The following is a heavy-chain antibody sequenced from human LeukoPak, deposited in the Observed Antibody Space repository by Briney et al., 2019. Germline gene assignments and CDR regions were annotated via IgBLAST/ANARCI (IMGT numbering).Heavy chain of an antibody. CDR3: ATRPVYYGSGSYSDY. J-gene: IGHJ4*02. Sequence: SGTLSLTCAVSGGSISSSNWWSWARQPPGKGLEWIGEIYHSGSTNYNPSLKSRVTISVDKSKNQFSLKLSSVTAADTAVYYCATRPVYYGSGSYSDYWGQGTLVTVSS. V-gene: IGHV4-4*02. D-gene: IGHD3-10*01. CDR2: IYHSGST. CDR1: GGSISSSNW.